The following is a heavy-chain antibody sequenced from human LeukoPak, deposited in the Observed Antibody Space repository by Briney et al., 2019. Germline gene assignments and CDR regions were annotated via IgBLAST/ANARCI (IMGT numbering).Heavy chain of an antibody. D-gene: IGHD3-10*01. CDR2: IYYSGST. J-gene: IGHJ5*02. CDR3: GRSRRLLWFGEPTNWFDP. Sequence: SETLSLTCTVSGGSISSSSYYWGWIRQPPGKGLEWIGSIYYSGSTYYNPSLKSRVTISVDTSKNQFSLQLSSLTAADTAVYYCGRSRRLLWFGEPTNWFDPWGQGTLVTVSS. V-gene: IGHV4-39*01. CDR1: GGSISSSSYY.